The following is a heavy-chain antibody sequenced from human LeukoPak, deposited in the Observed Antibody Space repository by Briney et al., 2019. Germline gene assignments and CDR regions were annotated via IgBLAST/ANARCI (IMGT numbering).Heavy chain of an antibody. D-gene: IGHD5-18*01. CDR3: ARGGDTAMVWDY. J-gene: IGHJ4*02. Sequence: SETLSLTCTVSGGSISSGDYYWSWIRQPPGKGLEWIGYIYYSGSTYYNPSLKSRVTISVDTSKNQFSLKLSSVTAADTAVYYCARGGDTAMVWDYWGQGTLVTVSS. CDR2: IYYSGST. CDR1: GGSISSGDYY. V-gene: IGHV4-30-4*01.